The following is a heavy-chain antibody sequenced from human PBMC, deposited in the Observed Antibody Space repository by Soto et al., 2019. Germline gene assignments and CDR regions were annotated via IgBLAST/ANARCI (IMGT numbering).Heavy chain of an antibody. Sequence: PGGSLRLSCTASGLPHSSFAMMWVRQAPGKGLEWVSGIYGSGRGIEYADSVKGRFTISRDNSKNTVYLQMTDLRADDTAVYYCAKDAVYNDGLWLMDHWGQGTQVTVSS. D-gene: IGHD2-21*01. CDR3: AKDAVYNDGLWLMDH. CDR2: IYGSGRGI. J-gene: IGHJ4*02. CDR1: GLPHSSFA. V-gene: IGHV3-23*05.